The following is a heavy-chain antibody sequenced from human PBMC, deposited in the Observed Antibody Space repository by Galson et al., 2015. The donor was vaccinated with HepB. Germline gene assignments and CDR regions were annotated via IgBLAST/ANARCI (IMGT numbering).Heavy chain of an antibody. Sequence: SLRLSCAASGFTFSDHYMDWVRQAPGKGLEWVGRTRNKANSYTTEYAASVKGRFTISRGDSKNSLYLQMNSLKTEDTAVYYCAIERRDYGDYAYYYYGMDVWGQGTTVTVSS. D-gene: IGHD4-17*01. V-gene: IGHV3-72*01. J-gene: IGHJ6*02. CDR3: AIERRDYGDYAYYYYGMDV. CDR2: TRNKANSYTT. CDR1: GFTFSDHY.